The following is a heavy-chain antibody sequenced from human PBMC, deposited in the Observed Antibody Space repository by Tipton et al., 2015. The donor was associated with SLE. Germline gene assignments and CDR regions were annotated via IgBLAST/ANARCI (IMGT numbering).Heavy chain of an antibody. D-gene: IGHD1-26*01. CDR3: ARGSSGSYGGAFDI. CDR2: INHSGST. V-gene: IGHV4-30-2*01. J-gene: IGHJ3*02. Sequence: TLSLTCAVSGGSISSGGYSWSWIRQPPGKGLEWIGEINHSGSTNYNPSLKSRVTISVDTSKNQFSLKLSSVTAADTAVYYCARGSSGSYGGAFDIWGQGTMVTVSS. CDR1: GGSISSGGYS.